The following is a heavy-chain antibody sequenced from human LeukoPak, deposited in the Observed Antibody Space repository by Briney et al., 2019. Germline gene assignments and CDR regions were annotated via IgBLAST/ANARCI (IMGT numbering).Heavy chain of an antibody. CDR1: GFTVSSIY. Sequence: GGSLRLSCAASGFTVSSIYMSWVRQAPGKGLEWVSIIYDSGTTYYADSVKGRFTISRDNLKNTLYLQMNSLRAEDTAVYFCARDSGYIISSVFGYWGQGTLVTVSS. J-gene: IGHJ4*02. D-gene: IGHD6-13*01. CDR2: IYDSGTT. V-gene: IGHV3-66*03. CDR3: ARDSGYIISSVFGY.